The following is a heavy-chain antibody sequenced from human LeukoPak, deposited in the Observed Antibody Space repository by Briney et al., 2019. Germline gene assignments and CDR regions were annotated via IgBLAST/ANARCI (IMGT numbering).Heavy chain of an antibody. CDR1: RFTFSSYA. V-gene: IGHV3-23*01. CDR3: AKCLGDGGNYYFDY. CDR2: ISGSGGST. D-gene: IGHD4-23*01. J-gene: IGHJ4*02. Sequence: GASLRLSCAASRFTFSSYAMSWVRQAQGKGLEWVSAISGSGGSTYYADSVKGRFTISRDNSKNTLYLQMNSLRAEDTAVYYCAKCLGDGGNYYFDYWGQGTLVTVSS.